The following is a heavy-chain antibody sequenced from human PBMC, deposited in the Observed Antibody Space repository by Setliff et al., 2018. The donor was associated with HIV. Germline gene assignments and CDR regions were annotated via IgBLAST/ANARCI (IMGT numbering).Heavy chain of an antibody. CDR1: GYSISSGYY. CDR2: IYHSGST. J-gene: IGHJ5*02. CDR3: ARVDYYDPNWFDP. Sequence: SETLSLTCAVSGYSISSGYYWGWIRQPPGKGLEWIGSIYHSGSTYYNPSLKSRVTISVDTSKNQFSLKLSSVTAADTAVYYCARVDYYDPNWFDPWGQGTLVTVSS. D-gene: IGHD3-22*01. V-gene: IGHV4-38-2*01.